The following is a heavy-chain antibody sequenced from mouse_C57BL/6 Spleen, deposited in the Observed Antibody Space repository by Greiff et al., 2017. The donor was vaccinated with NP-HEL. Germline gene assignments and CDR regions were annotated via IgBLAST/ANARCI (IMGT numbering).Heavy chain of an antibody. CDR3: ATGSSPSYWYFDA. CDR2: FHPYNDDT. J-gene: IGHJ1*03. Sequence: VQVVESGAELVKPGASVKMSCKASGYTFTTYPIEWMKQNHGKSLEWIGNFHPYNDDTKYNEKFKGKATLTVEKSSSTVYLELSRLTSDDSAVYYCATGSSPSYWYFDAWGTGTTVTVSS. V-gene: IGHV1-47*01. CDR1: GYTFTTYP. D-gene: IGHD1-1*01.